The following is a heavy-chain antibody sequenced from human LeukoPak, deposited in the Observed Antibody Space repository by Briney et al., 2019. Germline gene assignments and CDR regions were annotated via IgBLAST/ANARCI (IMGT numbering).Heavy chain of an antibody. D-gene: IGHD3-22*01. CDR1: GFTFDDYA. Sequence: GGSLRLSRAASGFTFDDYAMHWVRQAPGKGLEWVSAISGSGGSTYYADFVKGRFTISRDNSKNTLYLQMNSLRAEDTAVYYCAKNLYYYDSSGYYLPPIDYWGQGTLVTVSS. CDR3: AKNLYYYDSSGYYLPPIDY. V-gene: IGHV3-23*01. J-gene: IGHJ4*02. CDR2: ISGSGGST.